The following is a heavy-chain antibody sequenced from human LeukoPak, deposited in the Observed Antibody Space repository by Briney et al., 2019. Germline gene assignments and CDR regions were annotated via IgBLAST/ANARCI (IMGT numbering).Heavy chain of an antibody. D-gene: IGHD6-6*01. J-gene: IGHJ4*02. CDR1: GYTFTGYY. V-gene: IGHV1-2*06. CDR2: INPNSGGT. Sequence: ASVKVSCKASGYTFTGYYMHWVRQAPGQGLEWMGRINPNSGGTNYAQKFQGRVTMTRDTSISTAYMELSRLRSDDTAVYYCARGRGAARPHPGDIGYWGQGTLVTDSS. CDR3: ARGRGAARPHPGDIGY.